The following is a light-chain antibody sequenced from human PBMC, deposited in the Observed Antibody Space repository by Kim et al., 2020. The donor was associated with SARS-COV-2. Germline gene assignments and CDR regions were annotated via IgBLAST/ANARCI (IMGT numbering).Light chain of an antibody. Sequence: QSALTQPPSASGSPGQRVTISCSGSSSNIGSNYVYWYQQFPGMAPKLLIYRSDQRPAGVPDRFSGSKSGASASLAISGLRSEDEADYYCTAWDDSLSGPVFGGGTQLTVL. CDR1: SSNIGSNY. V-gene: IGLV1-47*01. J-gene: IGLJ3*02. CDR3: TAWDDSLSGPV. CDR2: RSD.